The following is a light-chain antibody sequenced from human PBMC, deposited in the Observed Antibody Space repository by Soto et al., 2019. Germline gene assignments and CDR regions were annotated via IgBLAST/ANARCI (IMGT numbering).Light chain of an antibody. CDR1: QTVSSN. CDR2: DTS. V-gene: IGKV3-15*01. CDR3: QHYNSYSEA. Sequence: EIVMTQSPATLSVSPGERATLSCRASQTVSSNLAWYQQKPGQAPRLLIYDTSTRATGIPARFSGSGSGTEFTLTISSLQSEDFATYYCQHYNSYSEAFGQGTKV. J-gene: IGKJ1*01.